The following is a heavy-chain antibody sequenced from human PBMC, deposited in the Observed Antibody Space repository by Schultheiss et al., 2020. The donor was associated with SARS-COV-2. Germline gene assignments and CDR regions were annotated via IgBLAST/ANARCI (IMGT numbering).Heavy chain of an antibody. V-gene: IGHV4-4*02. Sequence: SETLSLTCTASGGSISSSNWWSWVRQPPGKGLEWIGYIYYSGSTYYNPSLKSRVTISVDTSKNQFSLKLSSVTAADTAVYYCARVVPAPLSGYYGMDVWGQGTTVTVSS. CDR2: IYYSGST. CDR3: ARVVPAPLSGYYGMDV. J-gene: IGHJ6*02. CDR1: GGSISSSNW. D-gene: IGHD2-2*01.